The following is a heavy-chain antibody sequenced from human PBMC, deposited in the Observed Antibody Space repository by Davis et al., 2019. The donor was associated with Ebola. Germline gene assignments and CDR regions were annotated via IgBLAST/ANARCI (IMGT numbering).Heavy chain of an antibody. D-gene: IGHD3-10*01. V-gene: IGHV1-2*02. Sequence: AASVKVSCQASGYTLTGYYMHWVRQAPGQGLEWMGCINPNSAGTNYAQKLQGRVTMTTDTSTSTAYMELRSLRSDDAAVYYCARAVAMVLPYNWFDPWGQGTLVTVSS. J-gene: IGHJ5*02. CDR2: INPNSAGT. CDR3: ARAVAMVLPYNWFDP. CDR1: GYTLTGYY.